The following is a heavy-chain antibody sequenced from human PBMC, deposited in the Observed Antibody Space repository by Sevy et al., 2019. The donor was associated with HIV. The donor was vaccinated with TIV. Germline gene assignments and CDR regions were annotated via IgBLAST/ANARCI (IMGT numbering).Heavy chain of an antibody. CDR3: AKDLIVGATPIDY. Sequence: GGSLRLSCATSGFTFSSNWMTWVRQAPGKGLEWVANVKQDMSEKYYADSVKGRFTISRDNSKNTLYMQMNSLRAEDTAIYYCAKDLIVGATPIDYWGQGTRVTVSS. D-gene: IGHD1-26*01. J-gene: IGHJ4*02. CDR1: GFTFSSNW. V-gene: IGHV3-7*03. CDR2: VKQDMSEK.